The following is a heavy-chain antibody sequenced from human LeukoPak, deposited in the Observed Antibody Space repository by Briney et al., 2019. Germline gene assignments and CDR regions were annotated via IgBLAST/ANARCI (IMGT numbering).Heavy chain of an antibody. CDR3: ATSPSCSGGSCYHNWFDP. V-gene: IGHV1-18*01. D-gene: IGHD2-15*01. Sequence: ASVKVSCKASGYTFTSYGISWVRQAPGQGLEWMGWISAYNGNTNYAQKLQGRVTMTTDTSTSTAYMELSSLRSEDTAVYYCATSPSCSGGSCYHNWFDPWGQGTLVTVSS. CDR2: ISAYNGNT. J-gene: IGHJ5*02. CDR1: GYTFTSYG.